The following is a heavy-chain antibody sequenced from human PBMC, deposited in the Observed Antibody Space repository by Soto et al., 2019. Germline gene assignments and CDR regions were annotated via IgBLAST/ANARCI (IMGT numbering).Heavy chain of an antibody. CDR2: ISSSSSTI. J-gene: IGHJ5*02. CDR1: GFTFSSYS. CDR3: AREYYDILTDLNLFDL. V-gene: IGHV3-48*02. D-gene: IGHD3-9*01. Sequence: PGGSLRLSCAASGFTFSSYSMNWVRQAPGKGLEWVSYISSSSSTIYYADSVKGRFTISRDNAKNSLYLQMNSLRDEDTAVYYCAREYYDILTDLNLFDLWGQGTLVTVSS.